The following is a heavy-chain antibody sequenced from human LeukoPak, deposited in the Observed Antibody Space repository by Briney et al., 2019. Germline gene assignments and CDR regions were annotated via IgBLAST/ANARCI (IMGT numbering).Heavy chain of an antibody. J-gene: IGHJ3*01. V-gene: IGHV3-23*01. CDR1: GFTFCGYA. D-gene: IGHD3-10*01. CDR2: ISGSGGST. CDR3: ANRPPRGLYDAFDV. Sequence: GGSLRLSCAASGFTFCGYAMSSVCQAPGKGLEWVSTISGSGGSTYYVDSVKGRFTISRDNSKNTLYLQMNSLSAEDTAGYYWANRPPRGLYDAFDVWGQGTMVTVSS.